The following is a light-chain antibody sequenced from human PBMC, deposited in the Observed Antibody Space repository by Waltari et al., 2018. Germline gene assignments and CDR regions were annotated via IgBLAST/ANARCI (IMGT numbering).Light chain of an antibody. J-gene: IGKJ2*01. CDR1: QSVSSSY. V-gene: IGKV3-20*01. CDR3: QQYGSSPRYT. Sequence: EIVLTQSPGTLSLSPGERATLSCRASQSVSSSYLAWYQQKPGQAPRLLIYGASSRATGIPDSFSGSGSGTDFTLTISRLEPEDFAVYYCQQYGSSPRYTFGQGTKLEIK. CDR2: GAS.